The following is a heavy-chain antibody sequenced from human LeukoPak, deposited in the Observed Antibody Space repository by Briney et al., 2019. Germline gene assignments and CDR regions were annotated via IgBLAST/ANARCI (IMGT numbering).Heavy chain of an antibody. Sequence: ASVNVSCKASGYTFTSYDINWVRQATGQGLEWMGWMNPNSGNTGYAQKFQGRVTMTRNTSIGTAYMELSSLRSEDTAVYYCARDFLAAAGTTWGQGTLVTVSS. CDR3: ARDFLAAAGTT. J-gene: IGHJ4*02. V-gene: IGHV1-8*01. CDR1: GYTFTSYD. CDR2: MNPNSGNT. D-gene: IGHD6-13*01.